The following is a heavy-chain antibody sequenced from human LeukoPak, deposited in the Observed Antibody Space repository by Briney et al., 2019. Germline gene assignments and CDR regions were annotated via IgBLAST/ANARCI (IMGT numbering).Heavy chain of an antibody. CDR2: IYTSGST. J-gene: IGHJ4*02. CDR3: ARESWDCSGGSCYTWI. V-gene: IGHV4-61*02. Sequence: SQTPSLTCTVSGGSISSGSYYWSWIRQPAGKGLEWIGRIYTSGSTNYNPSLKSRVTISVDTSKNQFSLKLSSVTAADTAVYYCARESWDCSGGSCYTWIWGQGTLVTVSS. CDR1: GGSISSGSYY. D-gene: IGHD2-15*01.